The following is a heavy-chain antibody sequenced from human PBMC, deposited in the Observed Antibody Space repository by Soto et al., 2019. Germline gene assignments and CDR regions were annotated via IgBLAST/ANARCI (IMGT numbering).Heavy chain of an antibody. CDR3: ATGRGVRGVIITTYYYYGLDV. Sequence: SETLSLTCAVYGGSFSGYYWSWIRQPPGKGLEWIGEINHSGSTNYNPSLKSRVTISVDTSKNQFSLKLSSVSAADTAVYYCATGRGVRGVIITTYYYYGLDVWGQGTTVTVS. CDR2: INHSGST. V-gene: IGHV4-34*01. CDR1: GGSFSGYY. J-gene: IGHJ6*02. D-gene: IGHD3-10*01.